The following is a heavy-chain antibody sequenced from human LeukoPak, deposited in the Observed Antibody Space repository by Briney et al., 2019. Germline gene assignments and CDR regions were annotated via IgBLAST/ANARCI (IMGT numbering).Heavy chain of an antibody. J-gene: IGHJ5*02. CDR1: GGSISSSNW. CDR3: ARVARTKQWLVHGWFDP. D-gene: IGHD6-19*01. CDR2: IYHSGST. V-gene: IGHV4-4*02. Sequence: TSETLSLTCAVSGGSISSSNWWSWVRQPPGKGLEWIGEIYHSGSTNYNPSLKSRVTISVDKSKNQFSLKLSSVTAADTAVYYCARVARTKQWLVHGWFDPWGQGTLVTVSS.